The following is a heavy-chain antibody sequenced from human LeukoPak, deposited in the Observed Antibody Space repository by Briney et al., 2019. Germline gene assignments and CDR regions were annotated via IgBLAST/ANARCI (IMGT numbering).Heavy chain of an antibody. CDR3: ARAVAGTADFDF. CDR2: ISSSGNT. Sequence: SEALSLTCTVSGGSISSYYWSWIRQPAGKALEWIGRISSSGNTHYNPSLKSRVTMSVDTSKNQFSLRLSSVTAADTAIYYCARAVAGTADFDFWGQGTLVTVSS. D-gene: IGHD6-19*01. CDR1: GGSISSYY. J-gene: IGHJ4*02. V-gene: IGHV4-4*07.